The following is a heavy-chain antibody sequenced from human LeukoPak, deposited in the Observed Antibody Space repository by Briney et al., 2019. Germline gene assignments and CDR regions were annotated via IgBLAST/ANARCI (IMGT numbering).Heavy chain of an antibody. D-gene: IGHD5-24*01. CDR2: ISASGGGT. J-gene: IGHJ4*02. CDR3: AKGQREGYNQNFDH. CDR1: GFTFSSYS. Sequence: GGSLRLSCAASGFTFSSYSMNWVRQAPGKGLEWVSAISASGGGTYYADSVEGRFTISRDNSKNTLDLQMNSLRAEDTAVYYCAKGQREGYNQNFDHWGQGTLVTVSS. V-gene: IGHV3-23*01.